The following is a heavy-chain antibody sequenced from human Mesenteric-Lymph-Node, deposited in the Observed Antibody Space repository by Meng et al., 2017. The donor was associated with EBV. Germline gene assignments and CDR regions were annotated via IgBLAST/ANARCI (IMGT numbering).Heavy chain of an antibody. CDR1: GGSFNDYY. CDR2: INHIRSV. J-gene: IGHJ4*02. D-gene: IGHD6-19*01. Sequence: QVQLKPWGAGPLKPAETLSLSCAVYGGSFNDYYWIWIRQAPGKGLEWIGEINHIRSVYYNPSLKSRVTISVDTSNNQISLRLTSVTAADTAIYYCARVRSSGSGLIRNYFDYWGQGTLVTVSS. V-gene: IGHV4-34*02. CDR3: ARVRSSGSGLIRNYFDY.